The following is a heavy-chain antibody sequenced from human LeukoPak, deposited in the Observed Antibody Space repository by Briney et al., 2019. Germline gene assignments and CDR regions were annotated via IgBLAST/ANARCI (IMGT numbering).Heavy chain of an antibody. CDR1: GFTVSETY. Sequence: PGGSLRLSCAVSGFTVSETYMSWVRQAPGRGLEWVSVLYSGGFTYYADPVKGRFTISRDNSKNTLYLQMSSLRAEDTAVYYCARDTTGDAGGVFDSWGQGTLVTVSS. CDR2: LYSGGFT. V-gene: IGHV3-66*01. D-gene: IGHD1-1*01. J-gene: IGHJ4*02. CDR3: ARDTTGDAGGVFDS.